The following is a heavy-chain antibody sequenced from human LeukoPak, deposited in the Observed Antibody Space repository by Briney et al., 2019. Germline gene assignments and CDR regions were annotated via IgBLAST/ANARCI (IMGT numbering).Heavy chain of an antibody. CDR1: GYTFTAHF. Sequence: ASVQVSCKASGYTFTAHFIHWVRQAPGQGLEWMGQINSNNGGEKYAPKFQGRVTVLRDTSINTIYLDLTSLTSDDTAVYYCAREPYTSSSDRHEKAFDYWGQGTLVTVSS. CDR3: AREPYTSSSDRHEKAFDY. V-gene: IGHV1-2*06. D-gene: IGHD6-6*01. J-gene: IGHJ4*02. CDR2: INSNNGGE.